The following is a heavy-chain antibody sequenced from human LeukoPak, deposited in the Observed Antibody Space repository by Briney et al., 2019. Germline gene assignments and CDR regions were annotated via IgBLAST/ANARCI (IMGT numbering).Heavy chain of an antibody. Sequence: PSETLSLTCTVSGGSISGVYWNWIRQPPRKGLEWVGYIHTSGSTSFNPSLKSRLNFSIDTSKNQVSLRLSSVTATDTAVYYCARRRGGWGEGEFDFWGQGIPVTVST. V-gene: IGHV4-4*09. CDR3: ARRRGGWGEGEFDF. J-gene: IGHJ4*02. CDR1: GGSISGVY. CDR2: IHTSGST. D-gene: IGHD3-16*01.